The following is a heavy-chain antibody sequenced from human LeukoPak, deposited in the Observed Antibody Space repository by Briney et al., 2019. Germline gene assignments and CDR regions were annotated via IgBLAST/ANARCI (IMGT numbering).Heavy chain of an antibody. CDR2: ISSSSSYI. V-gene: IGHV3-21*01. Sequence: GASLRLSCAASGFTFSSYSMNWVRQAPGKGLEWVSSISSSSSYIYYADSVKGRFTISRDNAKNSLYLQMNSLRAEDTAVYYCARARGRGYYYGSGSSYYYGMDVWGQGTTVTVSS. CDR1: GFTFSSYS. J-gene: IGHJ6*02. CDR3: ARARGRGYYYGSGSSYYYGMDV. D-gene: IGHD3-10*01.